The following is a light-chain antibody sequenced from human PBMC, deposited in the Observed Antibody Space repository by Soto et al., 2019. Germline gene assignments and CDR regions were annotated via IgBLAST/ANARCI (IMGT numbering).Light chain of an antibody. CDR3: QQYGSSFY. J-gene: IGKJ4*01. CDR2: GAS. CDR1: QSVSSSY. Sequence: EIVLTQSPGTLSLSPGERATLSCRASQSVSSSYLAWYQQKPGQAPRLLIYGASSRATGIPDRFSGSGSGTDFTLTISRLEPEDVAVYYCQQYGSSFYFGGGTKVEIK. V-gene: IGKV3-20*01.